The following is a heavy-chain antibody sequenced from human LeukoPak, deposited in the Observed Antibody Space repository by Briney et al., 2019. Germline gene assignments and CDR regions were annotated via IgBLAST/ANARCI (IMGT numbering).Heavy chain of an antibody. CDR1: GFTFSSYS. V-gene: IGHV3-21*01. CDR3: ARDQLIVVGPAGIDYYCLVMDV. Sequence: GGSLRLSCAASGFTFSSYSMSWVRQAPGKGLEWVSYISRSGSEIYYADSVKGRFTVSRDNAKNSLYLQMNSLRAEDRAVYYCARDQLIVVGPAGIDYYCLVMDVWGERATLTVSS. D-gene: IGHD2-2*01. CDR2: ISRSGSEI. J-gene: IGHJ6*02.